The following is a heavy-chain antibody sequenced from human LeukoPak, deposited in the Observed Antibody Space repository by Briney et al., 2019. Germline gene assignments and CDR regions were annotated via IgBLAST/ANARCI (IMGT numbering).Heavy chain of an antibody. CDR2: ITPMFGTA. CDR1: GGTFSRYT. V-gene: IGHV1-69*01. D-gene: IGHD3-3*01. J-gene: IGHJ1*01. CDR3: ARDSSDFRSLIPH. Sequence: SVKVSCKASGGTFSRYTISWVRQSPGRGLEWMGGITPMFGTAKYAQKFQGRVTITADESTSTAYMELISLRSEDTAVYYCARDSSDFRSLIPHWGQGTLVIVSS.